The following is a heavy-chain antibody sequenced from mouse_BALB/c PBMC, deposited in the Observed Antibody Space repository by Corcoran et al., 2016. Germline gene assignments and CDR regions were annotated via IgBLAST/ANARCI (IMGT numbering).Heavy chain of an antibody. V-gene: IGHV1-9*01. Sequence: QVQLQQSGAELMKPGASVKISCKATGYTFSSYWIEWVKQRPGHGLEWIGEILPGSGSTNYNEKFKGKATFTADTSSNTAYMQLSSLTSEDSAVYYCARRDPLQTWFAYWGQGTLVTVSA. CDR1: GYTFSSYW. CDR2: ILPGSGST. CDR3: ARRDPLQTWFAY. J-gene: IGHJ3*01. D-gene: IGHD1-1*01.